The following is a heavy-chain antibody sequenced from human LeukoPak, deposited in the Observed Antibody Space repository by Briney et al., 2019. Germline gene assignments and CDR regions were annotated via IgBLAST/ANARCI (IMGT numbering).Heavy chain of an antibody. Sequence: ASVKVSCKAGGITLSTYGISWVRQAPGQGLQWMGWIGTDNGETNSAQNFQDRLSMSIDTSTNTGYMELRTLTSDDTAVYFCARVNGVDYGDATAFDFWGQGTLVTVSS. CDR1: GITLSTYG. CDR2: IGTDNGET. J-gene: IGHJ4*02. CDR3: ARVNGVDYGDATAFDF. V-gene: IGHV1-18*01. D-gene: IGHD4-17*01.